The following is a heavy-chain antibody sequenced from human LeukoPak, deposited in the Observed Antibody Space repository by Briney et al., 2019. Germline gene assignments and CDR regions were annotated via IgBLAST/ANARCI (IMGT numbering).Heavy chain of an antibody. J-gene: IGHJ4*02. V-gene: IGHV3-66*01. CDR1: GFTVSSNY. Sequence: PGGSLRLSCAASGFTVSSNYMSWVRQAPGKGLEWVSVIYSGGSTYYADSVKGRFTISRDNSKNTLYPQMNSLRAEDTAVYYCARVGRNYYDSSGPFDYWGQGTLVTVSS. CDR2: IYSGGST. D-gene: IGHD3-22*01. CDR3: ARVGRNYYDSSGPFDY.